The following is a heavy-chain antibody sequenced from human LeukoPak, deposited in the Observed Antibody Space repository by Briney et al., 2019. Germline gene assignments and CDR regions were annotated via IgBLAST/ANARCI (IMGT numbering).Heavy chain of an antibody. CDR1: GFTFDDYA. CDR2: ISSNSENR. D-gene: IGHD3-10*02. J-gene: IGHJ6*03. CDR3: AKSIGFGITMFPAMDV. V-gene: IGHV3-9*01. Sequence: GGSLRLSCVASGFTFDDYAMHWVRQAPGKGLEWVSGISSNSENRGYAGSVKGRFTISRDDAKHYLFLQMNSLTAEATALYYCAKSIGFGITMFPAMDVWGKGTTVTISS.